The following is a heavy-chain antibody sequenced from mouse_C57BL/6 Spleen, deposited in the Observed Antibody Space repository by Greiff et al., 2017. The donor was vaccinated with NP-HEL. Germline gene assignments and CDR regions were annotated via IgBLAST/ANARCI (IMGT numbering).Heavy chain of an antibody. Sequence: VQLQQPGAELVMPGASVKLSCKASGYTFTSYWMHWVKQRPGQGLEWIGEIDPSDSYTNYNQKFKGKSTLTVDKSSSTAYMQLSSLTSEDSAVYYCARSGTTVVEGAMDYWGQGTSVTVSS. J-gene: IGHJ4*01. V-gene: IGHV1-69*01. CDR2: IDPSDSYT. CDR3: ARSGTTVVEGAMDY. CDR1: GYTFTSYW. D-gene: IGHD1-1*01.